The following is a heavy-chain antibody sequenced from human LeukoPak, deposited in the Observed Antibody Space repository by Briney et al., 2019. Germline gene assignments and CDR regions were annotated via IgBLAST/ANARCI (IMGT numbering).Heavy chain of an antibody. V-gene: IGHV3-33*01. Sequence: PGGSLRLSCAASGFTFSSYGMHWVRQAPGKGLEWVAVILSDGSKEFYTDSVKGRFTISRDNAKNSLYLQMNSLRAEDTAVYYCARAASPLYCSGGSCIDYWGQGTLVTVSS. D-gene: IGHD2-15*01. CDR3: ARAASPLYCSGGSCIDY. J-gene: IGHJ4*02. CDR2: ILSDGSKE. CDR1: GFTFSSYG.